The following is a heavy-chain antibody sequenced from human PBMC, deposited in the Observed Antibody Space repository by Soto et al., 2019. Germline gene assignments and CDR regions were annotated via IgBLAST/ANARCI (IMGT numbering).Heavy chain of an antibody. J-gene: IGHJ3*02. CDR1: GYTFTSYA. V-gene: IGHV1-3*01. CDR2: INAGNGDT. D-gene: IGHD6-19*01. CDR3: ARMSGWYESGDAFDI. Sequence: ASVKVSCKASGYTFTSYAMHWVRQAPGQSLEWMGWINAGNGDTKYSPKFQGRVTVTRDTSANTAYMELSSLRSEDTAVYYCARMSGWYESGDAFDIWGQGTMVTVSS.